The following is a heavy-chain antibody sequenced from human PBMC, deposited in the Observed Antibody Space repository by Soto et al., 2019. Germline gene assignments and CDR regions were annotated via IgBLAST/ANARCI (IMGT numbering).Heavy chain of an antibody. V-gene: IGHV4-34*01. D-gene: IGHD5-12*01. CDR1: GGSFSGYY. CDR2: INHSGST. CDR3: ARGAGGWLRLVYMDV. Sequence: SETLSLTCAVYGGSFSGYYWSWIRQPPGKGLEWIGEINHSGSTNYNPSLKSRVTISVDTSKNQFSLKLSSVTAADTAVYYCARGAGGWLRLVYMDVWGKGTTVTVSS. J-gene: IGHJ6*03.